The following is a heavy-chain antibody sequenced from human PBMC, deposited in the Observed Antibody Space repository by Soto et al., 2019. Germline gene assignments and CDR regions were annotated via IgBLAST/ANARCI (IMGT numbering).Heavy chain of an antibody. D-gene: IGHD2-2*01. CDR3: ASHYCSSTSCYRYYYYYYGMDV. J-gene: IGHJ6*02. V-gene: IGHV5-10-1*01. Sequence: PGESLKISCKGSGYSFTSYWISWVRQMPGKGLEWMGRIDPSDSYTNYSPSFQGHVTISADKSISTAYLQWSSLKASDTAMYYCASHYCSSTSCYRYYYYYYGMDVWGQGTTVTGSS. CDR1: GYSFTSYW. CDR2: IDPSDSYT.